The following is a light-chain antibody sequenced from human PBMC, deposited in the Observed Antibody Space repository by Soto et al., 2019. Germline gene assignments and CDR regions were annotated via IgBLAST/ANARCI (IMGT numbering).Light chain of an antibody. V-gene: IGKV3-15*01. Sequence: EIVMTQSPATLSVSPGERATLSCRASQSVSSNLAWYQQKPGQAPRLLIYGASTRATGIPARFSGGGSGTEFTLTISSLQSEDFAVYCCQQYKNWPQTFGQGTKVEIK. CDR1: QSVSSN. CDR3: QQYKNWPQT. J-gene: IGKJ1*01. CDR2: GAS.